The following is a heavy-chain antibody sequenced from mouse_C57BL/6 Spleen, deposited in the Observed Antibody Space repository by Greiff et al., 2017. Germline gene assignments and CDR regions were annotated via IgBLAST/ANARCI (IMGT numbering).Heavy chain of an antibody. CDR2: IYPGSGST. Sequence: QVQLQQPGAELVKPGASVKMSCKASGYTFTSYWITWVKQRPGQGLEWIGDIYPGSGSTNYNEKFKSKATLTVDTSSRPAYMQLSSLTSEDSAVYYCAKVYGNYAMDYWGQGTSVTVSS. J-gene: IGHJ4*01. D-gene: IGHD2-1*01. CDR1: GYTFTSYW. CDR3: AKVYGNYAMDY. V-gene: IGHV1-55*01.